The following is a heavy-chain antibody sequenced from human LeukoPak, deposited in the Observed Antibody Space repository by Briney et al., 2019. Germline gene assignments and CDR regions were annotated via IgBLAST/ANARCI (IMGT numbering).Heavy chain of an antibody. J-gene: IGHJ4*02. Sequence: GGSLRLSCAASGFTFSNYWMSWVRQTPGRGVEWVANIKENGSDKYYVDSLKGRFTISRDNAKNSLYLQMNSLRAEDTAVYYCAKDRTRQAYWSQGTLVTVSS. D-gene: IGHD3-3*01. V-gene: IGHV3-7*03. CDR3: AKDRTRQAY. CDR2: IKENGSDK. CDR1: GFTFSNYW.